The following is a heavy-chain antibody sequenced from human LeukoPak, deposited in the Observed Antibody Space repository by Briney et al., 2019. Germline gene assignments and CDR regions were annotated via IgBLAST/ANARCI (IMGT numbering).Heavy chain of an antibody. CDR1: NYSISSGYY. CDR2: IYYSGST. CDR3: ARVWSSYYYYYMDV. Sequence: PSETLSLTYTVSNYSISSGYYWSWIRQPPGKGLEWIGYIYYSGSTNYNPSLKSRVTISVDTSKNQFSLKLSSVTAADTAVYYCARVWSSYYYYYMDVCGKGTTVTISS. V-gene: IGHV4-61*01. J-gene: IGHJ6*03. D-gene: IGHD3-3*01.